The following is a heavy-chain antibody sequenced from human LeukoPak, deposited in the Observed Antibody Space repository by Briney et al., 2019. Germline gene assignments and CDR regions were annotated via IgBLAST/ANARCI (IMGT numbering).Heavy chain of an antibody. V-gene: IGHV4-39*01. Sequence: SQTLSLTCTVSGGSISSSSYYCGWIRQPPGKGLEWIGSIYYSGSTYYNPSLKSRVTISVDTSKNQFSLKLSSVTAADTAVYYCARLREVAAAGTDYFDYWGQGTLVTVSS. J-gene: IGHJ4*02. D-gene: IGHD6-13*01. CDR1: GGSISSSSYY. CDR2: IYYSGST. CDR3: ARLREVAAAGTDYFDY.